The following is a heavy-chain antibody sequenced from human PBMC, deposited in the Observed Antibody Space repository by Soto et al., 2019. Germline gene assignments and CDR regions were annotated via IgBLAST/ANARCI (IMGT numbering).Heavy chain of an antibody. CDR1: GFHFRSYA. V-gene: IGHV3-23*01. CDR2: IGGGGVST. Sequence: PGVSLTLSCAASGFHFRSYAMTWVRQAPGKGLEWVCRIGGGGVSTFYADSVKGRFIISRDNSKNTLFMQMNSTRAEDNAIYDCAKQGRQAQTRIGVVIIGPYFDHWGQGTRVTVAS. D-gene: IGHD3-3*01. J-gene: IGHJ4*02. CDR3: AKQGRQAQTRIGVVIIGPYFDH.